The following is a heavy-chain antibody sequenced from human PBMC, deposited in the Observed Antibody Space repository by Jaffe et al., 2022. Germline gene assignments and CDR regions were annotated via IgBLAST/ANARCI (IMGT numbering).Heavy chain of an antibody. J-gene: IGHJ3*02. CDR3: VRLTHYYDSSGYSYDAFDI. Sequence: EVQLVQSGAEVKKPGESLKISCKGSGYSFTSYWIGWVRQMPGKGLEWMGIIYPGDSDTRYSPSFQGQVTISADKSISTAYLQWSSLKASDTAMYYCVRLTHYYDSSGYSYDAFDIWGQGTMVTVSS. D-gene: IGHD3-22*01. CDR2: IYPGDSDT. CDR1: GYSFTSYW. V-gene: IGHV5-51*03.